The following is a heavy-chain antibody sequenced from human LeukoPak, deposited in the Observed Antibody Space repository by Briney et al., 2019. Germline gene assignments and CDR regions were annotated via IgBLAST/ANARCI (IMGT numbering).Heavy chain of an antibody. CDR1: GGSFSGYY. V-gene: IGHV4-34*01. J-gene: IGHJ3*02. CDR2: INHSGST. D-gene: IGHD3-10*01. Sequence: SETLSLTCAVYGGSFSGYYWSWIRQPPGKGLEWIGEINHSGSTNYNPSLKSRVTISVDTSKNQFSLKLSSVTAADTAVYYCARGHSVRGVIIRAGGAFDIWGQGTMVTVSS. CDR3: ARGHSVRGVIIRAGGAFDI.